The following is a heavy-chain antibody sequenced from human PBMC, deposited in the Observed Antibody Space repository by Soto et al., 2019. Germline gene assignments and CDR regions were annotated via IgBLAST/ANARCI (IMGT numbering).Heavy chain of an antibody. CDR2: ISYDGSNK. J-gene: IGHJ4*02. CDR1: GFTFRSCA. Sequence: GGSLRLSCAAAGFTFRSCAMYWVRQAPGKGLEWVALISYDGSNKYYADSVKGRFTIARDNSKNTLYLQMNSLRAEDTAVYYCARDKRDLRFLEWSYYFDYWGQGTLVTVSS. D-gene: IGHD3-3*01. V-gene: IGHV3-30-3*01. CDR3: ARDKRDLRFLEWSYYFDY.